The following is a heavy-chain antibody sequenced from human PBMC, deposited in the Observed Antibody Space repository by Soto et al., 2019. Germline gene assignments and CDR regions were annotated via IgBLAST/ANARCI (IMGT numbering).Heavy chain of an antibody. D-gene: IGHD3-10*01. CDR1: GFSFNDYW. V-gene: IGHV3-74*01. CDR3: ARAMVIRGVISDS. J-gene: IGHJ4*02. CDR2: VSNDGRTT. Sequence: GGSLRLSCAASGFSFNDYWMFWVRQAPEKGLVWVSRVSNDGRTTDYADSVKGRFTISRDNAMNTLYLQLNSLRAEDTAVYYCARAMVIRGVISDSWGQGTLVTVSS.